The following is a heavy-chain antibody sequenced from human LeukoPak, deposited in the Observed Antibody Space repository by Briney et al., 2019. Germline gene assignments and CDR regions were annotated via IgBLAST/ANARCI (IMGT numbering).Heavy chain of an antibody. CDR3: ARRLAIVGATFAFDI. V-gene: IGHV5-51*01. D-gene: IGHD1-26*01. Sequence: GESLKISCKGSGYSFTSYWIGRVRQMPGKGLEWMGIIYPGDSDTRYSPSFQGQVTISADKSISTAYLQWSSLKASDTAMYYCARRLAIVGATFAFDIWGQGTMVTVSS. J-gene: IGHJ3*02. CDR2: IYPGDSDT. CDR1: GYSFTSYW.